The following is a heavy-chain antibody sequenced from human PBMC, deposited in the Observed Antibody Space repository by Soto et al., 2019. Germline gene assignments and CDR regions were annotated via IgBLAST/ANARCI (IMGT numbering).Heavy chain of an antibody. V-gene: IGHV1-58*01. CDR3: AADEAHYDSSGYYTSSVNY. CDR1: GFTFTSSA. D-gene: IGHD3-22*01. Sequence: SVKVSCKASGFTFTSSAVQWVRQARGQRXEWIGWIVVGSGNTNYAQKFQERVTITRDMSTSTAYMELSSLRSEDTAVYYCAADEAHYDSSGYYTSSVNYWGQGTLVTVSS. J-gene: IGHJ4*02. CDR2: IVVGSGNT.